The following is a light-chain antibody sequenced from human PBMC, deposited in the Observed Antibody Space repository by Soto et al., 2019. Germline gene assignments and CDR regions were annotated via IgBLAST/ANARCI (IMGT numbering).Light chain of an antibody. CDR2: EVN. J-gene: IGLJ1*01. V-gene: IGLV2-8*01. CDR1: SSDVGGYNY. CDR3: TSYAGSNNRGV. Sequence: QSALTQPPSASGSPGQSVTISCTGTSSDVGGYNYIAWYQHHPGKAPKLIIYEVNRRPSGVPDRFSGSKSGNTASLTVSGLQAEDEADYYCTSYAGSNNRGVFGSGTKVTV.